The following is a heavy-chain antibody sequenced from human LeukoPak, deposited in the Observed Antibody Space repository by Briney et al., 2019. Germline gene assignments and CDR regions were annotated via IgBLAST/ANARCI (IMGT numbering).Heavy chain of an antibody. CDR3: ARAGRDGYNYADY. J-gene: IGHJ4*02. V-gene: IGHV3-53*01. CDR2: IYSGGST. CDR1: GLTVSSNY. Sequence: GGSLRLSCAASGLTVSSNYMSWVRQAPGKGLEWVSVIYSGGSTYYADSVKGRFTISRDNSKNTLYLQMNSLRAEDTAVYYCARAGRDGYNYADYWGQGTLDTVSS. D-gene: IGHD5-24*01.